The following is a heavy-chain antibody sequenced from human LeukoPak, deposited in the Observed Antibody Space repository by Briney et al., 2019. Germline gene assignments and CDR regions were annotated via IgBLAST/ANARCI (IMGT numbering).Heavy chain of an antibody. CDR3: ASNRDYDSSGYYCH. V-gene: IGHV1-69*17. D-gene: IGHD3-22*01. Sequence: AASVTVSCMASGGTFIKYAISWVRQAPGQGVEWMGRIIPIFGIANYAQKFQGRVTITADKSTSTAYMERSSLRSEDTSVYYYASNRDYDSSGYYCHWGQGTLVTVSS. CDR1: GGTFIKYA. J-gene: IGHJ4*02. CDR2: IIPIFGIA.